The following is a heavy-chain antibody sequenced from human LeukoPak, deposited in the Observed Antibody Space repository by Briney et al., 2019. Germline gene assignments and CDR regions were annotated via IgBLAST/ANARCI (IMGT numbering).Heavy chain of an antibody. CDR2: IKQDGSEK. D-gene: IGHD3-3*01. CDR3: ARSSYYDFWSGPESPLDY. Sequence: GGSLRLSCAASGFTFDDYTMSWVRQAPGKGLEWVANIKQDGSEKYYVDSVKGRFTISRDNAKNSLYLRMNSLRAEDTAVYYCARSSYYDFWSGPESPLDYWGQGTLVTVSS. V-gene: IGHV3-7*01. CDR1: GFTFDDYT. J-gene: IGHJ4*02.